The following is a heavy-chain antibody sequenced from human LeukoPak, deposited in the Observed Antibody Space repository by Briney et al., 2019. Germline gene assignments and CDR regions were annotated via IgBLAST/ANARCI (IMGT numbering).Heavy chain of an antibody. Sequence: SETLSLTCTVSGGSISSYYWGWIRQPPGKGLEWIGSIYYSGSTYYNPSLKSRVTISVDTSKNQFSLKLSSVTAADTAVYYCARVVGATSPIFDYWGQGTLVTVSS. CDR1: GGSISSYY. CDR3: ARVVGATSPIFDY. V-gene: IGHV4-39*01. J-gene: IGHJ4*02. CDR2: IYYSGST. D-gene: IGHD1-26*01.